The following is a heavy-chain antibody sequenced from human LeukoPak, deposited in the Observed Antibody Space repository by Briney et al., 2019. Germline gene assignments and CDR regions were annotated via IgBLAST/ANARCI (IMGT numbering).Heavy chain of an antibody. CDR3: ARESSGYFY. CDR2: IRSGSSFI. D-gene: IGHD3-22*01. V-gene: IGHV3-21*01. Sequence: GGSLRLSCAASGFTFSTYSMNWVRQAPGKGGEWVSSIRSGSSFIYYADSVKGGFTISRDNAKNSLFLQMNRLRAEDTAVYYCARESSGYFYWGQGTLVTVSS. CDR1: GFTFSTYS. J-gene: IGHJ4*02.